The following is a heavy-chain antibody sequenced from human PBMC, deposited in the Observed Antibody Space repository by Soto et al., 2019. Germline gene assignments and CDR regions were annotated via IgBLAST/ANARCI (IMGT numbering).Heavy chain of an antibody. CDR3: ASVTAENQHLGFGP. J-gene: IGHJ5*02. V-gene: IGHV4-61*01. D-gene: IGHD2-21*02. Sequence: SETLSLTCSVSGGSVRSGNYYWSWIRQPPGKGLEWIGYVYFSGSTNYNPSLKSRVSISADMSKNQISLKLTSVTAADTAIYYCASVTAENQHLGFGPLGQGTLVT. CDR2: VYFSGST. CDR1: GGSVRSGNYY.